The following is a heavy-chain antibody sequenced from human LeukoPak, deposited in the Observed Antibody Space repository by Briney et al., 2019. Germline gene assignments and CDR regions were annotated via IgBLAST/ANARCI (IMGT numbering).Heavy chain of an antibody. D-gene: IGHD1-7*01. CDR1: GYTFTSYG. CDR3: ARKGGAGNWNWGNWFDP. J-gene: IGHJ5*02. V-gene: IGHV1-18*01. Sequence: VASVKVSCKASGYTFTSYGISWVRQAPGQGLEWMGWISAYNGNTNYAQKLQGRVTMTTDTSTSTAYMELRSLRSDDTAVYYCARKGGAGNWNWGNWFDPWGQGTLVTVSS. CDR2: ISAYNGNT.